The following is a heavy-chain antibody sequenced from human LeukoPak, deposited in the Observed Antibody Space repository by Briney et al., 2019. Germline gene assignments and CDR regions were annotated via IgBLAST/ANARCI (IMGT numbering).Heavy chain of an antibody. CDR1: GFTFSSYW. Sequence: PGGSLRLSCAASGFTFSSYWMHWVRQAPGKGLVWVSRISYDGGDPSYADSVKGRFTTSRDNAKNTLYLQMNSLTAEDTAVYYCARGYSSRLYNWLDPWGQGTLVTVSS. CDR3: ARGYSSRLYNWLDP. D-gene: IGHD6-13*01. V-gene: IGHV3-74*01. CDR2: ISYDGGDP. J-gene: IGHJ5*02.